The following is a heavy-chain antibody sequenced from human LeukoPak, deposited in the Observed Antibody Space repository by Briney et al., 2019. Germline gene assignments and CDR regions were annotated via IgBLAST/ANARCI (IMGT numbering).Heavy chain of an antibody. J-gene: IGHJ5*02. CDR2: TYHSGST. D-gene: IGHD3-22*01. V-gene: IGHV4-38-2*02. Sequence: PSETLSLTCTVSGYSISSGYYWGWIRQPPGKGLEWIGSTYHSGSTYYNPSLKSRVTISVDASKNQFSLKLSSVTAADTAVYYCAGSSGYYLPHNWFDPWGQGTLVTVSS. CDR1: GYSISSGYY. CDR3: AGSSGYYLPHNWFDP.